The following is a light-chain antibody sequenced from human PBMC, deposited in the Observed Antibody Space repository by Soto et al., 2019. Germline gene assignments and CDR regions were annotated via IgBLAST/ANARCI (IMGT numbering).Light chain of an antibody. Sequence: SFPRLPASVSGSPGQSITISCTGTISDVGNYKYVSWYQQHPGKAPKLMIYEVSNRPSGVSNRFSGSKSGNTASLTISGLQAEDETDYYCFSYTSSGTYVFGTGTKVTVL. CDR3: FSYTSSGTYV. J-gene: IGLJ1*01. CDR1: ISDVGNYKY. CDR2: EVS. V-gene: IGLV2-14*01.